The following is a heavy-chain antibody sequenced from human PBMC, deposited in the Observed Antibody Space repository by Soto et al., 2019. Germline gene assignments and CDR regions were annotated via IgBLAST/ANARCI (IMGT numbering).Heavy chain of an antibody. V-gene: IGHV4-30-2*01. D-gene: IGHD3-16*01. CDR1: GGSVSVGNYS. CDR2: IYHSGST. J-gene: IGHJ4*02. CDR3: ARDSRLGFPDY. Sequence: SETLSLTCTVSGGSVSVGNYSWSWIRQPPGKGLEWIGYIYHSGSTYYNPSLKSRVTISVDTSKNQFSLKLNSVTAADTAVYYCARDSRLGFPDYWGQGTLVTVSS.